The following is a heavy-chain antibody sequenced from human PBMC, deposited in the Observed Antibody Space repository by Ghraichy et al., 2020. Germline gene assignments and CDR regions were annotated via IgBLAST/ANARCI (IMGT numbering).Heavy chain of an antibody. V-gene: IGHV3-66*01. CDR2: IYSGGST. D-gene: IGHD1-26*01. Sequence: GGSLRLSCAASGFTVSSNYMSWVRQAPGKGLEWVSVIYSGGSTYYADSVKGRVTISRDNSKNTLYLQMNSLRAEDTAVYYCARESRVWWLRGGMDVWGQGTMVTVSS. J-gene: IGHJ6*02. CDR1: GFTVSSNY. CDR3: ARESRVWWLRGGMDV.